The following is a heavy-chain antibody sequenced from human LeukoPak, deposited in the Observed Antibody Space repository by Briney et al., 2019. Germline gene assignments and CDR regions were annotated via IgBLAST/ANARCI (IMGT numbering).Heavy chain of an antibody. CDR1: GGSLSSSSYY. CDR2: IYYSGST. D-gene: IGHD3-22*01. J-gene: IGHJ4*02. V-gene: IGHV4-39*01. Sequence: NPSETLSLTCTVSGGSLSSSSYYCGWIRQPPGKGLEWIGSIYYSGSTYYNPSLKSRATISVDTSTNQFSLKLSSVTAADTAVYYCARSRGRYDSSGDVDYWGQGTLVTVSS. CDR3: ARSRGRYDSSGDVDY.